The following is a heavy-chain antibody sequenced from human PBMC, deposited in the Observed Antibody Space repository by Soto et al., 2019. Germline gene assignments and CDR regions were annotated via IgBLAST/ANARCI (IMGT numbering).Heavy chain of an antibody. CDR3: AKDRNTGRYEGMDV. J-gene: IGHJ6*02. Sequence: EVQLVESGGAVVQPGGSLRLSCAASGFTFDDFTLHWVRQAPGKGLEWVSLISWDSRRTYYADSVEGRFTISRYNTNNSRYLQRNSMRTADTALYYCAKDRNTGRYEGMDVWGQGTTVTVSS. V-gene: IGHV3-43*01. D-gene: IGHD2-2*02. CDR1: GFTFDDFT. CDR2: ISWDSRRT.